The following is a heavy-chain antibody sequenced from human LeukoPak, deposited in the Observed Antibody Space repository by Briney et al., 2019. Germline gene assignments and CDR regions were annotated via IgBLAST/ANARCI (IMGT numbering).Heavy chain of an antibody. D-gene: IGHD3-10*01. Sequence: PGGSLRLSCAASGFTVSSNYMKWVRQAPGKGLEWVSVIYGGDNTYYADSVKGRFTISRDNSKNTLYLQMNSLRAEDTAVYYCAREHSFPFHYYDPWGQGTLVTVSS. CDR1: GFTVSSNY. CDR2: IYGGDNT. J-gene: IGHJ5*02. CDR3: AREHSFPFHYYDP. V-gene: IGHV3-66*01.